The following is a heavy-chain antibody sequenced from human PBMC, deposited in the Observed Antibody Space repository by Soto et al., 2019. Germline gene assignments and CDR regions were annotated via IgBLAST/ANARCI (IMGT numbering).Heavy chain of an antibody. CDR1: GGSISSSNW. D-gene: IGHD6-13*01. CDR2: IYHSGST. V-gene: IGHV4-4*02. J-gene: IGHJ5*02. CDR3: ARIRRRSSWYMHWFDP. Sequence: QVQLQESGPGLVKPSGTLSLTCAVSGGSISSSNWWSWVRKTPGKGLEWIGEIYHSGSTNYNPSLKSRVTISVDKSKNQFSLKLSSVTAADTAVYYCARIRRRSSWYMHWFDPWGQGTLVTVSS.